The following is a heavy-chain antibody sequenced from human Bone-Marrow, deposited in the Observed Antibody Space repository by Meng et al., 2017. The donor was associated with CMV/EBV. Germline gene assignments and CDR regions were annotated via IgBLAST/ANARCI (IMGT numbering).Heavy chain of an antibody. CDR2: INSSEST. CDR3: AGGYRGGGGYCSSTSCSAYNWFDP. V-gene: IGHV4-34*01. CDR1: YY. D-gene: IGHD2-2*01. Sequence: YYGGRIRQPPGKGLGWIEEINSSESTNYNPDLKNRITISVDTSKNQFSLKLSSVTAADTAVYYCAGGYRGGGGYCSSTSCSAYNWFDPWGQGTLVTVSS. J-gene: IGHJ5*02.